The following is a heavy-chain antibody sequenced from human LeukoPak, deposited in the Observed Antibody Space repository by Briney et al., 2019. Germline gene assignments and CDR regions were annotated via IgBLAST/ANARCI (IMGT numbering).Heavy chain of an antibody. CDR3: ATRRVGATHFDY. D-gene: IGHD1-26*01. CDR1: GGSISSYY. J-gene: IGHJ4*02. CDR2: IYYSGST. Sequence: SETLSLTCTVSGGSISSYYWSWIRQPPGKGLEWIGYIYYSGSTNYNPSLKSRVTISVDTSKNQFSLKLSSVTAADTAVYYCATRRVGATHFDYWGQGPLVTVSS. V-gene: IGHV4-59*08.